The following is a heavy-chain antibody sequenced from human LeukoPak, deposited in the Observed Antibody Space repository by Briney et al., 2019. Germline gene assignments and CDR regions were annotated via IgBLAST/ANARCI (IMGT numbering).Heavy chain of an antibody. V-gene: IGHV4-4*07. Sequence: PSETLSLTCTVSGGSISSYYWSWIRQPAGKGLEWIGRIYTSGSTNYNPSLKSRVTMSVDTSKNQFSLKLSSVTAADTAVYYYARDAFVVPAANWFDPWGQGTLVTVSS. CDR3: ARDAFVVPAANWFDP. CDR2: IYTSGST. CDR1: GGSISSYY. J-gene: IGHJ5*02. D-gene: IGHD2-2*01.